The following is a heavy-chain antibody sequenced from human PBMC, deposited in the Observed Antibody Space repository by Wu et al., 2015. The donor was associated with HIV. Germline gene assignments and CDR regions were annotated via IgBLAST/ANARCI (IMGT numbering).Heavy chain of an antibody. J-gene: IGHJ3*02. D-gene: IGHD3-22*01. Sequence: QVQLVQSGAEVKKPGSSVKVSCKASGGTFSSYAISWVRQAPGQGLEWMGGIIPIFGTANYAQKFQGRVTITTDESTSTAYMELSSLRSEDTAVYYCARARSYDSSGYYVRAFDIWGQGTMVTVSS. CDR1: GGTFSSYA. V-gene: IGHV1-69*05. CDR3: ARARSYDSSGYYVRAFDI. CDR2: IIPIFGTA.